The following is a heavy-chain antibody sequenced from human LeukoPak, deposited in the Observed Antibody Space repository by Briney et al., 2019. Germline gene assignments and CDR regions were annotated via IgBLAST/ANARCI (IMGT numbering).Heavy chain of an antibody. D-gene: IGHD2-2*01. J-gene: IGHJ5*02. CDR1: GGSISSYY. V-gene: IGHV4-4*07. CDR2: IYTSGST. Sequence: SETLSLTCTVSGGSISSYYWSWIRQPAGKGLELIGRIYTSGSTNYNPSLKSRVTMSVDTSKNQFSLKLSSVTAADTAVYYCARVGQGYCSSTSCYGSSYNWFDPWGQGTLVTVSS. CDR3: ARVGQGYCSSTSCYGSSYNWFDP.